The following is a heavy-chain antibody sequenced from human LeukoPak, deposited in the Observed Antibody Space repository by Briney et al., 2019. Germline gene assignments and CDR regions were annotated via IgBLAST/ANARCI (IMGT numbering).Heavy chain of an antibody. Sequence: PSETLSLTCTVSGGSISSYYWSWIRQPAGKGLEWIGRVYTSGSTNYNPSLKSRVTMSVDTSKNQFSLKLSSVTAADTAVYYCARGDDYYGSGSSLDYWGQGTLVTVSS. J-gene: IGHJ4*02. D-gene: IGHD3-10*01. CDR1: GGSISSYY. CDR3: ARGDDYYGSGSSLDY. V-gene: IGHV4-4*07. CDR2: VYTSGST.